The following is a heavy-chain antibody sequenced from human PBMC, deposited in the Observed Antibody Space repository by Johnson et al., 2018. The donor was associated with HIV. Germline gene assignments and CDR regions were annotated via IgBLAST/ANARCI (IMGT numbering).Heavy chain of an antibody. J-gene: IGHJ3*02. Sequence: VQLVESGGGLVQPGRSLRLSCAASGFTFGDYAMHWVRQAPGKGLEWVSGIRWNSDTIGYADSVKGRFTISRDNAKNSLYLQMYSLRDEDTALYYCARELYAILGAFDIWGQGTMVTVSS. V-gene: IGHV3-9*01. CDR2: IRWNSDTI. CDR1: GFTFGDYA. D-gene: IGHD1-26*01. CDR3: ARELYAILGAFDI.